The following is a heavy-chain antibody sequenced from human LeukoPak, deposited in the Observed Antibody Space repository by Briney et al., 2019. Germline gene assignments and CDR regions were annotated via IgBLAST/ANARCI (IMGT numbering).Heavy chain of an antibody. CDR1: GFTFRSYS. CDR2: IDPSSTYI. V-gene: IGHV3-21*01. J-gene: IGHJ6*04. D-gene: IGHD3-10*01. Sequence: GGSLRLSCAASGFTFRSYSMNWVRQAPGNGLVWVSAIDPSSTYIYYADSVKGRFTISRDNAKNSLYLQKNSLTTEDTAVYYCARSARGVIFDVWGKGTTVIVSS. CDR3: ARSARGVIFDV.